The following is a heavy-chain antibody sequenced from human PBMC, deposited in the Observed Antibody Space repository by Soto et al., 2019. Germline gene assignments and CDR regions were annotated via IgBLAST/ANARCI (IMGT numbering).Heavy chain of an antibody. CDR2: MNPNSGNT. J-gene: IGHJ3*02. V-gene: IGHV1-8*01. Sequence: QVQLVQSGAEVKKPGASVKVSCKASGYTFTSYDINWVRQATGQGLEWMGWMNPNSGNTGYAQKFQGRVTMTRNTSISTAYMELSSLGSEDTAVYYCARGKGPIAVAGWYAFDIWGQGTMVTVSS. CDR1: GYTFTSYD. CDR3: ARGKGPIAVAGWYAFDI. D-gene: IGHD6-19*01.